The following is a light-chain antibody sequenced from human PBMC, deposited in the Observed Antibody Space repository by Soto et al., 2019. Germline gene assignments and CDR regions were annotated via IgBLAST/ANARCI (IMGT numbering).Light chain of an antibody. Sequence: LLTQSPVTLSLSPGERATLSCRASQSFRGLLAWYQQKPGQAPRLLIYDAYNRATGIPPRFSGSGSGTDFTLTISSLEPADSAVYYCQQRHMWPMTFGQGTRLEIK. J-gene: IGKJ5*01. CDR1: QSFRGL. CDR3: QQRHMWPMT. CDR2: DAY. V-gene: IGKV3-11*01.